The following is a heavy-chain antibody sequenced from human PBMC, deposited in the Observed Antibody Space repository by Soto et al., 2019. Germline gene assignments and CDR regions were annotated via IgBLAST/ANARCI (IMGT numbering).Heavy chain of an antibody. D-gene: IGHD3-10*01. Sequence: PSETLSLTCAVYGGSFSGYYWSWIRQPPGKGLEWIGEINHSGSTNYNPSLKSRVTISVDTSKNQFSLKLSSVTAADTAVYYCARSRVRGGIIGGRYYYYVIDGWGQGTTVTVSS. CDR3: ARSRVRGGIIGGRYYYYVIDG. J-gene: IGHJ6*02. V-gene: IGHV4-34*01. CDR1: GGSFSGYY. CDR2: INHSGST.